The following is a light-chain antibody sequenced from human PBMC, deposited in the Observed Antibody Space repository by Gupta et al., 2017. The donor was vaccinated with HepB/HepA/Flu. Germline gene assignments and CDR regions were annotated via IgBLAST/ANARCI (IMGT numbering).Light chain of an antibody. J-gene: IGKJ5*01. CDR1: QSVSSY. CDR2: DAS. CDR3: QQRSNWPPIT. V-gene: IGKV3-11*01. Sequence: EIVLTQSPATLSLSPGEGATLSCRASQSVSSYLAWYQQKPGQAPRLLIYDASNRATGIPARFSGSGSGTDFTLTISSLDPEDFAVYYCQQRSNWPPITFGQGTRLEIK.